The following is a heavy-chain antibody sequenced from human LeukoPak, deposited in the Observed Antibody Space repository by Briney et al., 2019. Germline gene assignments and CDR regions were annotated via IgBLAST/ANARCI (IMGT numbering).Heavy chain of an antibody. V-gene: IGHV3-30*19. J-gene: IGHJ4*02. CDR2: ISYDGSNK. CDR3: ARDLSYSSSWYEANFDY. D-gene: IGHD6-13*01. Sequence: GGSLRLSCAASGLTFSMPPMHWVRQAPGKGLEWVAVISYDGSNKYYADSVKGRFTISRDNSKNTLYLQMNSLRAEDTAVYYCARDLSYSSSWYEANFDYWGQGTLVTVSS. CDR1: GLTFSMPP.